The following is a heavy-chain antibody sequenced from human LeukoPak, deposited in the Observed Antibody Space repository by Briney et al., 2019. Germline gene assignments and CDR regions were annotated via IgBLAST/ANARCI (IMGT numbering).Heavy chain of an antibody. CDR1: GGTFSSYA. CDR3: AANVDTAIPPKP. Sequence: GASVKVSCKASGGTFSSYAISWVRQAPGQGLEWMGRIIPILGIANYAQKSQGRVTITADKSTSTAYMELSSLRSEDTAVYYCAANVDTAIPPKPWGQGTLVTVSS. J-gene: IGHJ4*02. D-gene: IGHD5-18*01. CDR2: IIPILGIA. V-gene: IGHV1-69*04.